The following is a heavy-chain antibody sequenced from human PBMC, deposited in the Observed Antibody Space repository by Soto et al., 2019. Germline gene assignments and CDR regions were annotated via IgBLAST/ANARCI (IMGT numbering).Heavy chain of an antibody. CDR3: GYVYYNSGRWDA. D-gene: IGHD3-10*01. CDR1: GFSLSTSAVG. Sequence: ITLKESGPTLVKPTQTLTLTCTFSGFSLSTSAVGVGWIRQPPGKALEWLALIYWDDDKRYSPSLKSRLTITKDTSKNQVVLTMTNMDPVDTATYYGGYVYYNSGRWDAWGQGTLVTVSS. V-gene: IGHV2-5*02. J-gene: IGHJ5*02. CDR2: IYWDDDK.